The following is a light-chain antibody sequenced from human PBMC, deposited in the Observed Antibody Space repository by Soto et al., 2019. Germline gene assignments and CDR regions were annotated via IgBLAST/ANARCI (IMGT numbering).Light chain of an antibody. J-gene: IGKJ1*01. CDR2: KAS. Sequence: DIQLTQSPSTLSASAGARAPLSCRARQSISSCLAWYQQHPGKAPQLLIYKASSIDSGVPSRFSGSGSGTEFTLTISSLQPDDVATYYCQQSYSSPRTFGQGTKVDI. CDR1: QSISSC. CDR3: QQSYSSPRT. V-gene: IGKV1-5*03.